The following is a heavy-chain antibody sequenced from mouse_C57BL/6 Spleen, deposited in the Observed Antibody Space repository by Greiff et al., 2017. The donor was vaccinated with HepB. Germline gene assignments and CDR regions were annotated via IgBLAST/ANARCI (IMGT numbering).Heavy chain of an antibody. Sequence: EVKLVESGAELVRPGASVKLSCTASGFNIKDDYMHWVKQRPEQGLEWIGWIDPENGDTEYASKFQGKATITADTSSNTAYLQLSSLTSEDTAVYYCTTRFTTVVAHWYFDVWGTGTTVTVSS. CDR1: GFNIKDDY. D-gene: IGHD1-1*01. CDR3: TTRFTTVVAHWYFDV. CDR2: IDPENGDT. J-gene: IGHJ1*03. V-gene: IGHV14-4*01.